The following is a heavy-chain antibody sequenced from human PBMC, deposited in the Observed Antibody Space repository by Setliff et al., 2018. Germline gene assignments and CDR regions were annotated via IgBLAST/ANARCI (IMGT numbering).Heavy chain of an antibody. D-gene: IGHD2-21*01. V-gene: IGHV4-61*09. J-gene: IGHJ6*03. CDR2: MYTSGST. CDR3: ARGLEGEDYFYYMDV. CDR1: GGSISSGSDY. Sequence: SETLSLTCSVSGGSISSGSDYWTWIRQPAGKGLEWIGHMYTSGSTNYNPSLKSRVTISLDTSKNQFSLKLTSVTAADTAVYYCARGLEGEDYFYYMDVWGKGNTVTVSS.